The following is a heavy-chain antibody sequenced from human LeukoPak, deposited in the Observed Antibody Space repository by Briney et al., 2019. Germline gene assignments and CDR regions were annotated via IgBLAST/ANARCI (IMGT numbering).Heavy chain of an antibody. V-gene: IGHV3-48*03. D-gene: IGHD5-12*01. CDR1: RFTFCSYE. J-gene: IGHJ4*02. CDR2: ISSSGGAI. Sequence: GGSLRLSCVASRFTFCSYEMHWVRQAPGKGLEWVSCISSSGGAIYYADSVRGRFTISRDNAKNSLYLQMNSLRAEDTAAYYCASGYSYGGDYWGQGTLVTVSS. CDR3: ASGYSYGGDY.